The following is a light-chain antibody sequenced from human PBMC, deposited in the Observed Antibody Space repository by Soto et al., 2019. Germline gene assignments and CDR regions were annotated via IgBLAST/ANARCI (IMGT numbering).Light chain of an antibody. CDR3: HQHAESPLT. J-gene: IGKJ4*01. CDR1: QSVGNNY. Sequence: EIVLTQSPGTLSLSPGERATLSCRASQSVGNNYLAWYQQKPGQAHRLXIYTAYIRATGIQDRFSGSGSGTDFTLTIRRLEPEDFAVYYCHQHAESPLTFGGGTKVDIK. V-gene: IGKV3-20*01. CDR2: TAY.